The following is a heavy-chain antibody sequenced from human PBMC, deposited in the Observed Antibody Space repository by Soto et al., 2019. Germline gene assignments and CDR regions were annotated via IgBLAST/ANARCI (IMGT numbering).Heavy chain of an antibody. CDR1: GFTFSSYA. J-gene: IGHJ1*01. CDR2: ISGSGGST. CDR3: AKDKLYYYDSSGYYLEYFQH. D-gene: IGHD3-22*01. Sequence: GGSLRLSCAASGFTFSSYAMSWVRQAPGKGLEWVSAISGSGGSTYYADSVKGRFTISRDNSRNTLYRQMNSLRAEDTAVYYCAKDKLYYYDSSGYYLEYFQHWGQGTLVTVSS. V-gene: IGHV3-23*01.